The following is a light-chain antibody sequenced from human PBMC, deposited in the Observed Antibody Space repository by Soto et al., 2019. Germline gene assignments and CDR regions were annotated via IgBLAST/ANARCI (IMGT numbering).Light chain of an antibody. CDR3: QQYNSYSPWT. CDR2: DAS. J-gene: IGKJ1*01. Sequence: DIQMTQSPSTLSASVGDRVTISCRASQSISSWLAWYQQKPGKAPKLLIYDASSLDSGVPSRFSGSGFGTEFTLTISSLQPDDFATYYCQQYNSYSPWTFGQGTKVEIK. V-gene: IGKV1-5*01. CDR1: QSISSW.